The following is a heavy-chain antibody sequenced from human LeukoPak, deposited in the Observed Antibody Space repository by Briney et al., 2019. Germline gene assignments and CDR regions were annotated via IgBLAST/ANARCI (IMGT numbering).Heavy chain of an antibody. V-gene: IGHV3-30*02. D-gene: IGHD1-1*01. CDR1: GFTFSNYG. CDR2: IRYDGSNK. Sequence: PGGSLRHSCAASGFTFSNYGMHWVRQASGKGLEWVAFIRYDGSNKYHADSVKGGFTISRENSKNTLYLQMESLRAEGTAVYYCAFTSGGGKSDVFDLWGQGTMVTVSS. J-gene: IGHJ3*01. CDR3: AFTSGGGKSDVFDL.